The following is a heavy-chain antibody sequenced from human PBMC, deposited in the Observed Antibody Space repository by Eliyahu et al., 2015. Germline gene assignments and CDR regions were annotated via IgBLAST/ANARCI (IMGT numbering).Heavy chain of an antibody. V-gene: IGHV3-48*02. CDR3: TRGHFDS. J-gene: IGHJ5*01. Sequence: PGKGLEWISYIRGSSSVTYHADSVKGRFTMSRDNARNSLYLQMNSLRDGDTAVYYCTRGHFDSWGQGTLVTVSP. CDR2: IRGSSSVT.